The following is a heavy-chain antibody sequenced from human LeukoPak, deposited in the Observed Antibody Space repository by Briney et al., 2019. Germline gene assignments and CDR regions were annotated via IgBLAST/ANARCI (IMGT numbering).Heavy chain of an antibody. CDR2: ISGSGGST. CDR1: GFTFGDYA. CDR3: ARDSSGNIDY. D-gene: IGHD6-19*01. Sequence: GGSLRLSCTASGFTFGDYAMSWFRQAPGKGLEWVSAISGSGGSTYYADSVKGRFTISRDNSKNTLYLQMNSLRAEDTAVYYCARDSSGNIDYWGQGTLVTVSS. V-gene: IGHV3-23*01. J-gene: IGHJ4*02.